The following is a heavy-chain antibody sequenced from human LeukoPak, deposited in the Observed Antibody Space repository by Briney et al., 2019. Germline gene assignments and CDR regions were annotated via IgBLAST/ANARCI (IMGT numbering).Heavy chain of an antibody. CDR2: ISGSGGST. CDR3: AKDTYYYDSTIPFDY. J-gene: IGHJ4*02. Sequence: GGSLRLSCAASGFTFSSYAMSWVRQAPGKGLEWVSAISGSGGSTYYADSVKGRFTISRDNSKNTLYLRMNSLRAEDTAVYYCAKDTYYYDSTIPFDYWGQGTLVTVSS. V-gene: IGHV3-23*01. CDR1: GFTFSSYA. D-gene: IGHD3-22*01.